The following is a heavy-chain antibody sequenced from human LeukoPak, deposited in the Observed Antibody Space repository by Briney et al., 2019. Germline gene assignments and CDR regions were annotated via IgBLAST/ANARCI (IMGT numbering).Heavy chain of an antibody. D-gene: IGHD2-21*02. CDR1: GFTFGNYA. V-gene: IGHV3-30*02. Sequence: GGSLRLSCEASGFTFGNYAMNWVRQAPGKGLEWVAGIWYDGSKKYYADSVKGRFTISRDNSKSTVYLQMNSLRVEDTAVYYCAKVDCGGDCSMFDYWGQGTLVTVSS. J-gene: IGHJ4*02. CDR2: IWYDGSKK. CDR3: AKVDCGGDCSMFDY.